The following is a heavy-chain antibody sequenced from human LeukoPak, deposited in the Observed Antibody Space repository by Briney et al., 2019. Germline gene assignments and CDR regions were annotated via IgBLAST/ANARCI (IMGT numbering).Heavy chain of an antibody. D-gene: IGHD6-25*01. V-gene: IGHV3-53*01. CDR3: ARSDSGDWLEYFQD. CDR2: FYSGGST. CDR1: GFTFSDYY. J-gene: IGHJ1*01. Sequence: PGGSLRLSCAASGFTFSDYYMSWLRQAPGKGLQWVSVFYSGGSTHYADSVKGRFTISRDISKNTLYLQMNSLRVEDTAVYYCARSDSGDWLEYFQDWGQGTLVAVSS.